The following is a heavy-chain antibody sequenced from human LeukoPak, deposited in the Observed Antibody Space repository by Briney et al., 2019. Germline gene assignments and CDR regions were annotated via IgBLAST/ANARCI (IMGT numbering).Heavy chain of an antibody. J-gene: IGHJ6*02. D-gene: IGHD3-10*01. CDR1: GFTFSSYS. Sequence: NAGGSLRLSCAASGFTFSSYSMNWVRQAPGKGLEWVSSISSSSSYIYYADSVKGRFTISRDNAKNSLYLQMNSLRAEDTAVYYCARDGLWFGELPLYYYGMDVWGQGTTVTVSS. CDR3: ARDGLWFGELPLYYYGMDV. V-gene: IGHV3-21*01. CDR2: ISSSSSYI.